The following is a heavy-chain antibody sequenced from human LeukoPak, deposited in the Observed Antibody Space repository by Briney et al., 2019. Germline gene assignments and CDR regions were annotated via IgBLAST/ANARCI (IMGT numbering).Heavy chain of an antibody. V-gene: IGHV4-4*07. Sequence: SETLSLTCTVSGGSISSYYWSWIRQPAGKGLEWIGRIYTSGNTNYNPSLKSRVTMSLDTSKHQFSLKLHSVTAADTAVYYCARSAVAGTVGYYYYYMDVWDKGTTVTVSS. D-gene: IGHD6-13*01. CDR3: ARSAVAGTVGYYYYYMDV. CDR1: GGSISSYY. CDR2: IYTSGNT. J-gene: IGHJ6*03.